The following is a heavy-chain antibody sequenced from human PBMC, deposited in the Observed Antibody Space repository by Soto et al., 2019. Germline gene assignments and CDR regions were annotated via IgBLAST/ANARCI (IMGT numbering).Heavy chain of an antibody. CDR1: GYTFTSYD. Sequence: QVQLVQSGAEVKKPGASVKVSCKASGYTFTSYDINWVRQATGQGLEWMGWMNPNSGNTGYAQKFQGRVTMTRNTSISTADMELSSLRSEDTAVYYCARGGGYSGYDLAPFDYWGQGTLVTVSS. J-gene: IGHJ4*02. V-gene: IGHV1-8*01. D-gene: IGHD5-12*01. CDR2: MNPNSGNT. CDR3: ARGGGYSGYDLAPFDY.